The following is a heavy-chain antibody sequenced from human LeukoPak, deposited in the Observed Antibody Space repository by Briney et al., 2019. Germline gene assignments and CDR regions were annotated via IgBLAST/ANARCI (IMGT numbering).Heavy chain of an antibody. D-gene: IGHD2-2*01. Sequence: GASVKVSCKASGGTFSSYAISWVRQAPGKGLEWMGGFDPEDGETIYAQKFQGRVTMTEDTSTDTAYMELSSLRSEDTAVYYCATALYCSSCGWFDPWGQGTLVTVSS. V-gene: IGHV1-24*01. CDR2: FDPEDGET. CDR3: ATALYCSSCGWFDP. J-gene: IGHJ5*02. CDR1: GGTFSSYA.